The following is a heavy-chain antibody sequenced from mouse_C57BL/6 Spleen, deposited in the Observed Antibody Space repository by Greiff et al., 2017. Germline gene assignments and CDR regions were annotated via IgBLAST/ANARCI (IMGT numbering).Heavy chain of an antibody. V-gene: IGHV1-82*01. CDR1: GYAFSSSW. CDR3: ARGGYGNYWYFDV. D-gene: IGHD2-10*02. J-gene: IGHJ1*03. Sequence: QVQLQQSGPELVKPGASVKISCKASGYAFSSSWMNWVKQRPGKGLEWIGRIYPGDGDTNYNGKVKGKATLTADKSSSTAYMQLSSLTSEDSAVYFCARGGYGNYWYFDVWGTGTTVTVSS. CDR2: IYPGDGDT.